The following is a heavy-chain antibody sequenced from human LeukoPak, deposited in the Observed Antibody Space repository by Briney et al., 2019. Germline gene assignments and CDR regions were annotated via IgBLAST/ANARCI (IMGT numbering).Heavy chain of an antibody. CDR2: FSGSGTAT. Sequence: GSLRLPFAASGFPFSSYAMGWVRQAPGKGLGWVSVFSGSGTATNYADSVKGRFTISRDNSRNTLYLQMNSLRAEDTAVYYCAKANRTGYSGGYQIDYWGQGTLVTVSS. V-gene: IGHV3-23*01. CDR1: GFPFSSYA. D-gene: IGHD1-26*01. CDR3: AKANRTGYSGGYQIDY. J-gene: IGHJ4*02.